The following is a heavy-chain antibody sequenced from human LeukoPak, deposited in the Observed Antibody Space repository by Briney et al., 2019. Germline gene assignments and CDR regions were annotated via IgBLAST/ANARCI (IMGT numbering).Heavy chain of an antibody. CDR1: GFTFSSYG. J-gene: IGHJ4*02. V-gene: IGHV3-23*01. Sequence: GGSLRLSCAASGFTFSSYGMSWVRQAPGKGLEWVAASSGSGGSTYYADSVKGRFTISRDNSKNTLYLQMNSLRAEDTAVYYCAKRSDYGGNRNYFDYWGQGTPVTVPS. CDR2: SSGSGGST. D-gene: IGHD4-23*01. CDR3: AKRSDYGGNRNYFDY.